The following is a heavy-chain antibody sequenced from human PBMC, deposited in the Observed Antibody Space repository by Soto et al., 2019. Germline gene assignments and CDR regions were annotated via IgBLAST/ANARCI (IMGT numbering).Heavy chain of an antibody. CDR1: GFTFSDYA. D-gene: IGHD2-21*02. J-gene: IGHJ4*02. Sequence: GSLRLSCAASGFTFSDYAMHWVRQAPGKGLEWLAVISYDGSTKYYADSVKGRFTISRGNSKNTLYLQMNSLRGEDTAVYYCARETISDYYFDYWGQGTLVTVSS. CDR3: ARETISDYYFDY. CDR2: ISYDGSTK. V-gene: IGHV3-30-3*01.